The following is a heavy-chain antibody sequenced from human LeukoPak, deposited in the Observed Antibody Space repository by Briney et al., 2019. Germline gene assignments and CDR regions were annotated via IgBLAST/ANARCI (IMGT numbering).Heavy chain of an antibody. CDR3: ARGPPYYDILTGYYY. J-gene: IGHJ4*02. CDR2: INPNSGDT. D-gene: IGHD3-9*01. V-gene: IGHV1-2*02. Sequence: ASVKVSCKVSGYTLTELSMHWVRQAPGKGLEWMGWINPNSGDTNYAQKFQGRVTMTRDTSISTAYMELSRLRSDDTAVYYCARGPPYYDILTGYYYWGQGTLVTVSS. CDR1: GYTLTELS.